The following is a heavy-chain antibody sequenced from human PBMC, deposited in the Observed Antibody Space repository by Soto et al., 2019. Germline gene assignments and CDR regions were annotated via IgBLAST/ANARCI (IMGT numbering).Heavy chain of an antibody. V-gene: IGHV4-30-4*01. D-gene: IGHD3-3*01. CDR2: IYYSGST. J-gene: IGHJ6*02. Sequence: PSETLSLTCTVSGGSISSGDYYWSWIRQPPGKGLEWIGYIYYSGSTYYNPSLKSRVTISVDTSKNQFSLKLSSVTAADAAVYYCARDQGAGRITIFGVPVDSYYYGMDVWGQGTTVTVSS. CDR1: GGSISSGDYY. CDR3: ARDQGAGRITIFGVPVDSYYYGMDV.